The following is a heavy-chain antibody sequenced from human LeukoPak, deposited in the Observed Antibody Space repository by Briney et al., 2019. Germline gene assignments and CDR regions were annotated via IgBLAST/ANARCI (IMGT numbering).Heavy chain of an antibody. CDR1: GGSFSSGSYY. J-gene: IGHJ3*02. CDR3: ARGSPDAFDI. V-gene: IGHV4-61*01. CDR2: IYYSGST. Sequence: PSETVSLTCTVSGGSFSSGSYYWSWIRQPPGKGLEWIGYIYYSGSTNYNPSLKSRVTISVDTSKNQFSLKLSSVTAADTAVYYCARGSPDAFDIWGQGTMVTVSS.